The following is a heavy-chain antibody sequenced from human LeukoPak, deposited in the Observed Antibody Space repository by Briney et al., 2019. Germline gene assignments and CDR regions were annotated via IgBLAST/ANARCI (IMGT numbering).Heavy chain of an antibody. Sequence: ASVKVSCKASGYTFTSYGISWVRQAPGQGLEWMGWISAYNGNTNYAQKLQDRVTMTTDTSTSTAYMELRSLRSDDTAVYYCARIGEDYYYYGMDVWGQGTTVTVSS. J-gene: IGHJ6*02. CDR1: GYTFTSYG. CDR3: ARIGEDYYYYGMDV. V-gene: IGHV1-18*01. D-gene: IGHD4-17*01. CDR2: ISAYNGNT.